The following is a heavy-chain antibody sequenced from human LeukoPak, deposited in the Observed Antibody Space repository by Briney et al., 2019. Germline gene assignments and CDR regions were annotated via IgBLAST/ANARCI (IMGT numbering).Heavy chain of an antibody. CDR1: GFTLSSYW. J-gene: IGHJ4*02. CDR2: INGDGSST. V-gene: IGHV3-74*01. CDR3: SNESSGSSVY. D-gene: IGHD3-22*01. Sequence: GGSLRLSCAASGFTLSSYWMHWVRHAPGRGGEWVSRINGDGSSTGYAESVKGRFTISRENTKYTLYLQMGSLRAEDTVVYYCSNESSGSSVYWGQGTLVTVSS.